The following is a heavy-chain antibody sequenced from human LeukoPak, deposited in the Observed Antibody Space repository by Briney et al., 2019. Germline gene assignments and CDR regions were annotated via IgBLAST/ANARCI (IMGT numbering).Heavy chain of an antibody. Sequence: GGSLRLSCAASGFTVSSNYMSWVRQAPGKGLEWVANIKQDGSEKYYVDSVKGRFTISRDNAKNSLYLQMNSLRAEDTAVYYCARAYADYWGQGTLVTVSS. D-gene: IGHD2-8*01. CDR2: IKQDGSEK. CDR1: GFTVSSNY. V-gene: IGHV3-7*03. CDR3: ARAYADY. J-gene: IGHJ4*02.